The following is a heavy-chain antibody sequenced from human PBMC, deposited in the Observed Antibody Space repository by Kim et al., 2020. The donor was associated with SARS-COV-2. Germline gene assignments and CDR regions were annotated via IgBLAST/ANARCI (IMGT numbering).Heavy chain of an antibody. J-gene: IGHJ5*02. CDR1: GYSFTSFG. D-gene: IGHD3-10*01. CDR2: ISDYTGKT. V-gene: IGHV1-18*01. Sequence: ASVKVSCKAYGYSFTSFGISWVRQVPGQGLEWMGWISDYTGKTRYAQKFQGRVTMTTDRSTTTGDMELRSLRSDDTAVYYCARDSNGSGTYFEGWFDPWGQGTQVTVSS. CDR3: ARDSNGSGTYFEGWFDP.